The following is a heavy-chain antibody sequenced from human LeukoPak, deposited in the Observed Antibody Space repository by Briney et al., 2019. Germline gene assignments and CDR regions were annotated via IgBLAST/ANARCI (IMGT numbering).Heavy chain of an antibody. Sequence: SETLSLTCTVSGGSISSYYWSWIRQPPGKGLEWIGYIYYSGSTNYNPSLKSRVTISVDTSKNQFSLKLSSVTAADTAVYYCASVSLYYDILTGYYGGAFDIWGQGTMVTVSS. CDR1: GGSISSYY. D-gene: IGHD3-9*01. CDR3: ASVSLYYDILTGYYGGAFDI. V-gene: IGHV4-59*08. J-gene: IGHJ3*02. CDR2: IYYSGST.